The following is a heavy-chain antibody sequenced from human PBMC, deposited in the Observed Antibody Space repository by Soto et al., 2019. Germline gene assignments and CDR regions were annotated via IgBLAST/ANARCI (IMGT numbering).Heavy chain of an antibody. CDR2: FDPEDGET. J-gene: IGHJ4*02. Sequence: ASVKVSCKVSGYTLTELSMHWVRQAPGKGLEWMGGFDPEDGETIYAQKFQGRVTMTEDTSTDTAYMELGSLRSEDTAVYYCAAWLRFREYFDYWGQGTLVTVSS. CDR3: AAWLRFREYFDY. D-gene: IGHD5-12*01. V-gene: IGHV1-24*01. CDR1: GYTLTELS.